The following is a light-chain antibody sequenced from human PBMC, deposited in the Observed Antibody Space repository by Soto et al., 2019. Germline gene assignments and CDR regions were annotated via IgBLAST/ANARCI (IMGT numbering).Light chain of an antibody. CDR1: QCIIID. V-gene: IGKV1-17*02. Sequence: MSRTPDSLSVARGPGSTITCRASQCIIIDLGWFQPRPGKAPKRLIYGASSLQSGVPPRFSGSGYGTEFTLTIINLQPEDFATYYCLLSTCCPRTFGEGA. CDR2: GAS. CDR3: LLSTCCPRT. J-gene: IGKJ1*01.